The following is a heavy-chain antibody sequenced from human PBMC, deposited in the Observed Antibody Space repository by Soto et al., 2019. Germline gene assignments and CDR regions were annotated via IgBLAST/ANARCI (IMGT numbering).Heavy chain of an antibody. Sequence: LRLSCAASGFTFDDYTMHWVRQAPGKGLEWVSLISWDGARTSYVDSVKGRFTISRDNSVNSLFLQMNSLRTEDTAFYYCAKVRGAGYTSSSYFDYWGQGALVTVSS. J-gene: IGHJ4*02. V-gene: IGHV3-43*01. CDR2: ISWDGART. CDR3: AKVRGAGYTSSSYFDY. CDR1: GFTFDDYT. D-gene: IGHD6-19*01.